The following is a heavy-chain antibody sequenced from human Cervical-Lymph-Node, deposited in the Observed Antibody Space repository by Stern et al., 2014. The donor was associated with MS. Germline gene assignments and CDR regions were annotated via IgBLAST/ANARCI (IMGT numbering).Heavy chain of an antibody. CDR3: ARLERPLSEDGGFDY. Sequence: MQLVESGAEVKKPGSSVKVSCKASGGTFSSYAISWGRQAPGQGLEWMGGIIPIFGTANYAQKFQGRVTITADESTSTAYMELSSLRSEDTAVYYCARLERPLSEDGGFDYWGQGTLVTVSS. D-gene: IGHD5-24*01. J-gene: IGHJ4*02. V-gene: IGHV1-69*01. CDR1: GGTFSSYA. CDR2: IIPIFGTA.